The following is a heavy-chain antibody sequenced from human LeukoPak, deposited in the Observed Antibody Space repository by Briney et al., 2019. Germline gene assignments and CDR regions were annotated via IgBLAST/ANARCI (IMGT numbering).Heavy chain of an antibody. D-gene: IGHD6-13*01. V-gene: IGHV1-46*01. Sequence: EASVKVSCKASGYTFTSYYMHWVRQAPGQGLEWMGIINPSGGSTSYAQKFQGRVTMTRDMSTSTVYMELSSLRSEDTAVYYCVAAAGTGWLDPWGQGTLVTVSS. J-gene: IGHJ5*02. CDR2: INPSGGST. CDR3: VAAAGTGWLDP. CDR1: GYTFTSYY.